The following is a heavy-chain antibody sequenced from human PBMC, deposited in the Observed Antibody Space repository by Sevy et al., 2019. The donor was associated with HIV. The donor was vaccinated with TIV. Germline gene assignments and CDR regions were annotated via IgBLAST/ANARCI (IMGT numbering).Heavy chain of an antibody. J-gene: IGHJ5*02. CDR1: GYSISSGYY. Sequence: SETLSLTCAVSGYSISSGYYWGWIRQPPGKGLEWIGSIYHSGSTYYNPSLKSRVTISVDTSKNQFSLKLSSVTAADTAVDFCARAVVAAAVDNWFDPWGQGTLVTVSS. D-gene: IGHD6-13*01. CDR2: IYHSGST. V-gene: IGHV4-38-2*01. CDR3: ARAVVAAAVDNWFDP.